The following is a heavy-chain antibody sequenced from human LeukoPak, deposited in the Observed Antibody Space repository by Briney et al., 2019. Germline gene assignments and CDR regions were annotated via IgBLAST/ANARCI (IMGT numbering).Heavy chain of an antibody. J-gene: IGHJ4*02. D-gene: IGHD5-18*01. CDR3: ARDPARSGYSYGYSDY. CDR2: INPNSGGT. Sequence: ASVKVSCKASGYTFTGYYMHWVRQAPGQGLEWMGWINPNSGGTNYAQKFQGWVTMTRDTSISTAYMELSRLRSDDTAVYYCARDPARSGYSYGYSDYWGQGTLVTVSS. V-gene: IGHV1-2*04. CDR1: GYTFTGYY.